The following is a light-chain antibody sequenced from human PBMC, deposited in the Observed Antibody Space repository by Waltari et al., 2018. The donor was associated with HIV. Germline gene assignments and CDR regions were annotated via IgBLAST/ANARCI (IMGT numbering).Light chain of an antibody. Sequence: DIVMTQTPLSLSVTPGQPASISCKSSQSLLHSDGMTFLYWYLQRSGQPPQLLIYEGSNRFSGVLHRFSGSGSGTDFTLKISRVETEDVGVYYCMQSIHLPGLTFGGGTKVEIK. CDR2: EGS. V-gene: IGKV2D-29*01. CDR3: MQSIHLPGLT. J-gene: IGKJ4*01. CDR1: QSLLHSDGMTF.